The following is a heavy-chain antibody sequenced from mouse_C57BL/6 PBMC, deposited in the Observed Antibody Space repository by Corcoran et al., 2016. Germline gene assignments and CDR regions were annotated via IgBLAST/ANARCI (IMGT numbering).Heavy chain of an antibody. J-gene: IGHJ2*01. CDR3: AREDC. CDR1: GYTFTDYY. CDR2: INPNNGGT. Sequence: EVQLQQSGPELVKPGASVKISCKASGYTFTDYYMNWVKQSHGKSLEWIGDINPNNGGTSYNQKFKGKATLTVDKSSSTAYMELRSLTAEDSAVYYCAREDCWGQGTTLTVSS. V-gene: IGHV1-26*01.